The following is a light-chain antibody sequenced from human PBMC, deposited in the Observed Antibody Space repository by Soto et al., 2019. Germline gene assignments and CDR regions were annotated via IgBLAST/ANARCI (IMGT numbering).Light chain of an antibody. J-gene: IGKJ5*01. V-gene: IGKV3-20*01. CDR3: QFYGSSLIT. CDR1: QSVSSSY. Sequence: EIVLQQSHGTMSLSPGARAPLSGRASQSVSSSYLAWYQQKPGQAPRLLIYGATRRATGIPDRFSGSGSGTDFTLTISRLEPEESAVYYCQFYGSSLITFGKGTRLEIK. CDR2: GAT.